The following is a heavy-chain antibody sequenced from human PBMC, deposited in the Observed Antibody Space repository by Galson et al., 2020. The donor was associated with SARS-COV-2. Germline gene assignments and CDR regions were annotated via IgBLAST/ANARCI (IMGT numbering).Heavy chain of an antibody. CDR2: IYYSGNN. V-gene: IGHV4-39*01. Sequence: TSETLSLTCTVSAYSISNNRNNWGWNPRTPGQGLEWITSIYYSGNNYYNPYLKSRVTISADTSKNQFSLKVTSVTAADTCVYYCARRRDCCSDLCDTGVDYWCQGTLVTVSS. CDR1: AYSISNNRNN. D-gene: IGHD2-21*02. CDR3: ARRRDCCSDLCDTGVDY. J-gene: IGHJ4*02.